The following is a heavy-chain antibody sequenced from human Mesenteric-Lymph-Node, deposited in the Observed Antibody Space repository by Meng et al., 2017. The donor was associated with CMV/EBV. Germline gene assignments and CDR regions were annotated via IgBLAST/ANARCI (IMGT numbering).Heavy chain of an antibody. D-gene: IGHD3-10*01. CDR1: GFSLSNARMG. CDR2: IFSNDEK. J-gene: IGHJ6*02. CDR3: ARGDYYGSGTGHGMDV. V-gene: IGHV2-26*01. Sequence: SGPTLVKPTETLTLTCTVSGFSLSNARMGVSWIRQPPGKALEWLAHIFSNDEKSYSTSLKSRLTISKDTSKSQVVLTMTNMDPVDTATYYCARGDYYGSGTGHGMDVWGQGTTVTVSS.